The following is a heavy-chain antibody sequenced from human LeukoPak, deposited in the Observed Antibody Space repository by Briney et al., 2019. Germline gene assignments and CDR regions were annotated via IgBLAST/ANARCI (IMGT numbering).Heavy chain of an antibody. D-gene: IGHD3-16*01. V-gene: IGHV3-21*01. Sequence: PGGSLRLSCAASGFTIRNYAMNWVRQAPGKGLEWVSSIWSSSTTIFYADSLKGRFTIFRDNAKNSLFLQMNSLGAEDTAVYYCARGRQLHLGELFPFAEFFQPWGQGTLVTVFS. J-gene: IGHJ1*01. CDR1: GFTIRNYA. CDR3: ARGRQLHLGELFPFAEFFQP. CDR2: IWSSSTTI.